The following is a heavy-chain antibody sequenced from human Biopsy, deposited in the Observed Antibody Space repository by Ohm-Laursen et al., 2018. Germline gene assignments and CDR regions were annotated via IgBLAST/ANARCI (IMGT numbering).Heavy chain of an antibody. D-gene: IGHD3-3*01. J-gene: IGHJ4*02. CDR3: ATPFQYYDSWGGYPPFDH. Sequence: SSVKASCKASGGTFSNYAISWVRQAPGEGLEWMGGIIAVSGLVNYAPKFQGRVSITADKSTTTAYMELSNLKSEDTAVYYCATPFQYYDSWGGYPPFDHWGQGTLVTVSP. CDR1: GGTFSNYA. CDR2: IIAVSGLV. V-gene: IGHV1-69*17.